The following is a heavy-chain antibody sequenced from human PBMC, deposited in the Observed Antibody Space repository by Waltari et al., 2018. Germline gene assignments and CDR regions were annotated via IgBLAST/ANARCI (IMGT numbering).Heavy chain of an antibody. J-gene: IGHJ4*02. CDR2: IKQDGSEK. D-gene: IGHD2-21*02. V-gene: IGHV3-7*04. Sequence: EVQLVESGGGLVQPGGSLRLSCSGSGFTFTNHWMSWVRPAPGKGPEWVASIKQDGSEKYYVDSMKGRFTISRDNAKNSLSLQMDSLRAEDTAVYFCARGVTTVEYWGQGTLVTVSS. CDR1: GFTFTNHW. CDR3: ARGVTTVEY.